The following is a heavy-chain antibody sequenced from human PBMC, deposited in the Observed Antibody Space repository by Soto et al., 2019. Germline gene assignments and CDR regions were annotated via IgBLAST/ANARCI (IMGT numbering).Heavy chain of an antibody. CDR3: ARPRHRSSLDWFDP. Sequence: GASVKVSCKASGGTFSSYAISWVRQAPGQGLEWMGGIIPIFGTANYAQKFQGRVTITADESTSTAYMEQSSLRSEDTAVYYCARPRHRSSLDWFDPWGQGTLVTVSS. CDR2: IIPIFGTA. D-gene: IGHD6-13*01. CDR1: GGTFSSYA. V-gene: IGHV1-69*13. J-gene: IGHJ5*02.